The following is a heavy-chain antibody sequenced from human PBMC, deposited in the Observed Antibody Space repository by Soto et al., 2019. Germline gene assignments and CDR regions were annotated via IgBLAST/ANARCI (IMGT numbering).Heavy chain of an antibody. D-gene: IGHD3-10*01. CDR3: AKDPLWFGDLNWFDP. J-gene: IGHJ5*02. V-gene: IGHV3-23*01. CDR2: ISGSGGST. CDR1: GCTFSSDD. Sequence: WGTLRLSWAASGCTFSSDDLWCGPQHPGKGLEWVSAISGSGGSTYYADSGKGRFTISRDNSKNTLYLQMNSLRAEDPAVSYCAKDPLWFGDLNWFDPWGQGTLVTVSS.